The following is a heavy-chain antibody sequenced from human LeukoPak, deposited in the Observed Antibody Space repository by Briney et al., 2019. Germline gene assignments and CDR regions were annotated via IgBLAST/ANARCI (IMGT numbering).Heavy chain of an antibody. CDR3: ANSRGLAASLDY. V-gene: IGHV3-9*01. CDR1: GFTFDDYA. J-gene: IGHJ4*02. CDR2: ISWNSGSI. D-gene: IGHD6-13*01. Sequence: GGSLRLSCSASGFTFDDYAMHWVRQAPGKGLEWVSGISWNSGSIGYADSVKGRFTISRDNAKNSLYLQMNSLRAEDTALYYCANSRGLAASLDYWGQGTLVTVSS.